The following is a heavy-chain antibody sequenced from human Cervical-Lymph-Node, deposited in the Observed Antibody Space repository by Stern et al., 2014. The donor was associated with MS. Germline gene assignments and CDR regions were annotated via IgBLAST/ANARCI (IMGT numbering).Heavy chain of an antibody. J-gene: IGHJ5*02. CDR2: IIRPVGTA. CDR3: ATGAGDNWFDP. CDR1: GD. Sequence: QVQLLQPGADVKKPGSSVRVSCKASGDISWLRQAPGQGLEWMGGIIRPVGTAHYTQRFQGRLTITADKSTNTTYRELSSLRSDDTAVYYCATGAGDNWFDPWGQGTLVSVSS. V-gene: IGHV1-69*06. D-gene: IGHD3-10*01.